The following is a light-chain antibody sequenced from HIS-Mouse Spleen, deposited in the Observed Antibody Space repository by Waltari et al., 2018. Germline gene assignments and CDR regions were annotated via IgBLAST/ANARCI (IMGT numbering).Light chain of an antibody. Sequence: SALTHPPPAPGSPGHSHTISCTATSTDLGGHNSFSWYQHHPGKAPKLMIYDVNNRPSGVSNRFSGSKSGNTASLTISGLQAEDEADYYCSSYTSSSTEVFGGGTKLTVL. V-gene: IGLV2-14*03. CDR3: SSYTSSSTEV. CDR1: STDLGGHNS. CDR2: DVN. J-gene: IGLJ2*01.